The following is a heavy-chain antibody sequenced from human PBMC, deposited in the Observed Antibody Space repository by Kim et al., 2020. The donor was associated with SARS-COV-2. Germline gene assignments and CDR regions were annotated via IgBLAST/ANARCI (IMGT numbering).Heavy chain of an antibody. J-gene: IGHJ6*02. CDR3: ASSRGATYYDILTGYPLGYYYYGIDV. CDR2: ISSSGSTI. D-gene: IGHD3-9*01. V-gene: IGHV3-48*03. CDR1: GFTLSSYE. Sequence: GGSLRLSCEASGFTLSSYEMNWVRQAPGKGLEWVSYISSSGSTIYYADSAKGRFPISRDNAKNSLYLQMNSLRAEDTAVYYCASSRGATYYDILTGYPLGYYYYGIDVWGQGTTVTVSS.